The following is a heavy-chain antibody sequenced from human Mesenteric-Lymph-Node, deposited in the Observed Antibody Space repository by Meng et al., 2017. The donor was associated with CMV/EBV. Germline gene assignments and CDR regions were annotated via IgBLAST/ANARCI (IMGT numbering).Heavy chain of an antibody. CDR3: ARCYDTSAYKRYYYYGMDV. J-gene: IGHJ6*02. V-gene: IGHV4-39*07. CDR1: GDSISSTSHY. CDR2: VYYSGTT. D-gene: IGHD3-22*01. Sequence: SETLSLTCTVSGDSISSTSHYWGWIRQPPGKGLEWIGNVYYSGTTYYNSSLKSRVTISVDTSKNQFSLKLSSVTAADTAVYYCARCYDTSAYKRYYYYGMDVWGQGTTVTVSS.